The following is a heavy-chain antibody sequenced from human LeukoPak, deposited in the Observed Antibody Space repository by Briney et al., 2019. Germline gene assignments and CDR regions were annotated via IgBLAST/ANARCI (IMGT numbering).Heavy chain of an antibody. CDR2: INPNSGGT. Sequence: GASVKVSCKASGYTFTDYYMHWVRQAPGQGLEWMGWINPNSGGTNFAQKFQGRVAMTRDMSISTAYMELGSLRSDDTAVYYCARARWQLVPYFDSWGQGTLVTVSS. J-gene: IGHJ4*02. CDR3: ARARWQLVPYFDS. V-gene: IGHV1-2*02. D-gene: IGHD6-6*01. CDR1: GYTFTDYY.